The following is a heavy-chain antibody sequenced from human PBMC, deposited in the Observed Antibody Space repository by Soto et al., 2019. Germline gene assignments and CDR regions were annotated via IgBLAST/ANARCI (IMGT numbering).Heavy chain of an antibody. J-gene: IGHJ4*02. D-gene: IGHD4-4*01. CDR3: ARYDYNGYYFDY. Sequence: QVQLVQSGAEVKKPGASVRVSCKASGYTFSNYYMHWVRQAPGQGHEWMGIINPSGGSTTYAQKFQGRVTMTRDTSTSTVYMELSSLRSEDTAVYYCARYDYNGYYFDYWGQGTLATVSS. CDR1: GYTFSNYY. V-gene: IGHV1-46*01. CDR2: INPSGGST.